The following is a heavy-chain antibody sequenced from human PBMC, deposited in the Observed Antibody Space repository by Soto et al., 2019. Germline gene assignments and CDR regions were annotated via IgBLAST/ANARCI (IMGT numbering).Heavy chain of an antibody. D-gene: IGHD2-2*01. Sequence: SETLSLTCTVSGGSISSSSYYWGWISRPPGKGLEWIGSIYYSGSTYYNPSLKSRVTISVDTSKNQFSLKLSSVTAADTAVFFFARQDIVGVPADFFAFWGQGTPVPVPS. V-gene: IGHV4-39*01. CDR1: GGSISSSSYY. CDR2: IYYSGST. J-gene: IGHJ4*02. CDR3: ARQDIVGVPADFFAF.